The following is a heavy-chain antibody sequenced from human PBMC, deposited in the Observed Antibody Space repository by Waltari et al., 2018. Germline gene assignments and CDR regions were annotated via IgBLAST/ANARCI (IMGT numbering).Heavy chain of an antibody. CDR2: INSDGSTI. J-gene: IGHJ4*02. D-gene: IGHD3-9*01. Sequence: EVQLEASGGGLVQPGGSLRLSCAAAGLTFSSYWMPWVRQAPGRGLVCVSRINSDGSTISYADSVKGRFTISRDNAKNTLYLQMNSLSAEDTAVYYCASAYYDILDWGQGTLVTVSS. V-gene: IGHV3-74*01. CDR1: GLTFSSYW. CDR3: ASAYYDILD.